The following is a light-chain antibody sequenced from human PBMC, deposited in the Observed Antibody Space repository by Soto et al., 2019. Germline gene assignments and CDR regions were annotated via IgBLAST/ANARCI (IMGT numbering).Light chain of an antibody. J-gene: IGKJ5*01. CDR1: QFVSSN. Sequence: EIVMTQSPVTLSVSPGERATLSCRASQFVSSNLAWYLQKPGQSPQLLIYTLSYRASGVPDRFSGSGSGTDFTLKISRVEADDVGVYYCMQRIEFPITFGQGTRLENK. CDR3: MQRIEFPIT. CDR2: TLS. V-gene: IGKV2-40*01.